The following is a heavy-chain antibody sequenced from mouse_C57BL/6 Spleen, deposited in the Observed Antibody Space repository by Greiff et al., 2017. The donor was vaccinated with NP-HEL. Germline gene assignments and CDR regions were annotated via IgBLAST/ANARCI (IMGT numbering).Heavy chain of an antibody. CDR1: GYTFTSYW. Sequence: QVQLKQSGAELVMPGASVKLSCKASGYTFTSYWMHWVKQRPGQGLEWIGEIDPSDSYTNYNQKFKGKSTLTVDKSSSTAYMQLSSLTSEDSAVYYCARDGNSSMDYWGQGTSVTVSS. CDR3: ARDGNSSMDY. V-gene: IGHV1-69*01. J-gene: IGHJ4*01. D-gene: IGHD2-1*01. CDR2: IDPSDSYT.